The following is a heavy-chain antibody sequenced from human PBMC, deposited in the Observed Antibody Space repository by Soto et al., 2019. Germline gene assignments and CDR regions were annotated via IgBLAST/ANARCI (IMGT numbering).Heavy chain of an antibody. J-gene: IGHJ6*02. D-gene: IGHD3-10*01. V-gene: IGHV4-34*01. Sequence: SETLSLTCAVYGGSFSGYYWSWIRQPPGKGLEWIGEINHSGSTNYNPSLKSRVTISVDTSKNQFSLKLSSVTAADTAVYYCARFVTMVRGVIRTPVYYGMDVWGQGTTVT. CDR2: INHSGST. CDR3: ARFVTMVRGVIRTPVYYGMDV. CDR1: GGSFSGYY.